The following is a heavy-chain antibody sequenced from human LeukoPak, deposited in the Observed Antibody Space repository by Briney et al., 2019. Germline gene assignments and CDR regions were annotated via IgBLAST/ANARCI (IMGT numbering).Heavy chain of an antibody. D-gene: IGHD5-18*01. CDR3: AKAQPGYSYGPRYYYGMDV. V-gene: IGHV3-30*18. Sequence: PGRSLRLSCAASGFTFSSYGMHWVRQAPGKGLEWVAVISYDGSNKYYADSVKGRFTISRDNSKNTLYLQMNSLRAEDTAVYYCAKAQPGYSYGPRYYYGMDVWGQGTTVTVSS. CDR2: ISYDGSNK. CDR1: GFTFSSYG. J-gene: IGHJ6*02.